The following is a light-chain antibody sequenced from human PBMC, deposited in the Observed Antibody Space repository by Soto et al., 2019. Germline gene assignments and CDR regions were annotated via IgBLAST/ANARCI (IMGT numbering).Light chain of an antibody. CDR1: QSISSW. CDR2: KAS. J-gene: IGKJ2*01. Sequence: DIQMTQSPSTLSASVGDRVTITCRASQSISSWLAWYQQKPGKAPKLLIYKASSLESGVPSRFSGSGSGTAFTLTISSLQPDDFATYYCQQYKSYSSLYTFGQGTKLEIK. V-gene: IGKV1-5*03. CDR3: QQYKSYSSLYT.